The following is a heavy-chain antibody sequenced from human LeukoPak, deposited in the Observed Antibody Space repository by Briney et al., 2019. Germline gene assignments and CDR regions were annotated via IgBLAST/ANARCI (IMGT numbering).Heavy chain of an antibody. CDR2: ISSDGGKK. CDR1: DFTLSSHG. V-gene: IGHV3-30*03. J-gene: IGHJ4*02. Sequence: GGSLRLSCVVSDFTLSSHGMHWVRQAPGKGLEWVAVISSDGGKKSYADSVKGRLTISRDNSKNTLYLQMDSLRVEDTAIYYCARDRAWDYLDSWDQGPLVTVSS. D-gene: IGHD1-26*01. CDR3: ARDRAWDYLDS.